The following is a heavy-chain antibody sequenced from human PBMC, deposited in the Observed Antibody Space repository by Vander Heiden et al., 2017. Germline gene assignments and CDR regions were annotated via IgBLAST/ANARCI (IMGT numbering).Heavy chain of an antibody. CDR3: ARVGGYSSSWYEYFDY. CDR2: ISSSSSYI. CDR1: GFTFSSYS. J-gene: IGHJ4*02. Sequence: EVQLLESGGGLVKPGGSLSLPCAASGFTFSSYSMNWVRQAPGKGLEWVSSISSSSSYIYYADSVKGRFTISRDNAKNSLYLQMNSLRAEDTAVYYCARVGGYSSSWYEYFDYWGQGTLVTVSS. D-gene: IGHD6-13*01. V-gene: IGHV3-21*01.